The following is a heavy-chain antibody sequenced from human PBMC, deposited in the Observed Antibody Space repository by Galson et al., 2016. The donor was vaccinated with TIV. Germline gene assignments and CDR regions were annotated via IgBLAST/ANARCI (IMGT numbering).Heavy chain of an antibody. V-gene: IGHV2-70*17. CDR1: GFSLSTYGMS. D-gene: IGHD3-3*01. J-gene: IGHJ4*02. CDR2: IDWDNDK. CDR3: ARAPISIFGLATSYYCDY. Sequence: PALVKPTQTLTLTCTFSGFSLSTYGMSVGWIRQPPGKALEWLARIDWDNDKLYNSSLKTRLTISKDISRNQVVLTMTNMDPVDTATYYCARAPISIFGLATSYYCDYWGQGTLVTVSS.